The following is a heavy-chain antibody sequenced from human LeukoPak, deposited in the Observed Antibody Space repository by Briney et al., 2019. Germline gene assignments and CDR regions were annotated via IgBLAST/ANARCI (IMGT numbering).Heavy chain of an antibody. V-gene: IGHV3-20*04. Sequence: PGGSLILSCAASGFTSDDYGMSWVRQAPGKGLEWVSGINWNGGSTGYADSVKGRFTISRDNAKNSLYLQMNSLRAEDTALYYCAREADYGSGTGAFDIWGQGTMVTVSS. CDR3: AREADYGSGTGAFDI. CDR2: INWNGGST. J-gene: IGHJ3*02. CDR1: GFTSDDYG. D-gene: IGHD3-10*01.